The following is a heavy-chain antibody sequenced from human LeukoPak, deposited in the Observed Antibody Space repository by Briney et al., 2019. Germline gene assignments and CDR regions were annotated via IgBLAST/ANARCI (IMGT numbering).Heavy chain of an antibody. Sequence: GGSLTLSCAASGFTFSSYAMNWVRQAPGKGLEWVSAISGSGNTVHYADSVQGRFTISRDNSKNTLYLQMKSLRAEDTAVYYCAKAGGYYYYFYMDVWLKRTTVTVCS. CDR1: GFTFSSYA. D-gene: IGHD2-8*02. CDR2: ISGSGNTV. J-gene: IGHJ6*03. V-gene: IGHV3-23*01. CDR3: AKAGGYYYYFYMDV.